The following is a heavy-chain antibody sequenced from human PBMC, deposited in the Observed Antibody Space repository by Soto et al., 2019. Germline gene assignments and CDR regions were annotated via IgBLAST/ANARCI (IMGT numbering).Heavy chain of an antibody. J-gene: IGHJ4*02. CDR2: IYYSGST. D-gene: IGHD6-6*01. V-gene: IGHV4-31*03. CDR1: GGSISSAGYY. CDR3: AREVRREEYSSFSRHNYFDY. Sequence: TLSLTCTVSGGSISSAGYYWSWIRQHPGKGLEWIGYIYYSGSTYYNPSLKSRVTISVDTSKNQFSLKLSSVTAADTAVYYCAREVRREEYSSFSRHNYFDYWGQGTLVTVSS.